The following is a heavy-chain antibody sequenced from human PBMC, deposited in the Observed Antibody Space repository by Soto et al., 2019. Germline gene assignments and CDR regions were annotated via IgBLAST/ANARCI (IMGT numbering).Heavy chain of an antibody. J-gene: IGHJ6*02. CDR2: IRAYNGNT. Sequence: QVKLVQSGAEVKKPGASVKVSCKASGYTFTSYGISWVRQAPGQGLEWMGWIRAYNGNTNYAQKLQGRDTMTTDTPTSTAYRELRSLRSDDTAVYYCARDLPTMDVWGQGTAVTVSS. V-gene: IGHV1-18*01. CDR3: ARDLPTMDV. CDR1: GYTFTSYG.